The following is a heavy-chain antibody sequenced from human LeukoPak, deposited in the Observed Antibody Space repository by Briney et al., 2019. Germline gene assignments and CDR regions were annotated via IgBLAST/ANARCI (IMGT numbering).Heavy chain of an antibody. V-gene: IGHV3-23*01. CDR1: GFTFSSYA. D-gene: IGHD1-26*01. J-gene: IGHJ4*02. CDR2: ISGGSGST. CDR3: ARERGRGRDSPWFDY. Sequence: GGSLRLSCAASGFTFSSYAMSWVRQAPGKGLAWVSTISGGSGSTYCADSVKGRFTISRDNSKNTLYLQMNSLRAEDTAVYYCARERGRGRDSPWFDYWGQGTLVTVSS.